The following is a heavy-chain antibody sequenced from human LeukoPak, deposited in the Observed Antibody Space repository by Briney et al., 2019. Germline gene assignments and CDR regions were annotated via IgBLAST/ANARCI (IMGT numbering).Heavy chain of an antibody. D-gene: IGHD6-13*01. CDR2: IYHSGST. CDR3: ASQQQLVLLDWFDP. Sequence: KSSETLSLTCTVSGYSISSGYYWGWIRQPPGKGLEWIGNIYHSGSTYYKPSLKNRLTISVDTSKNQFSLKLSTVTAADTAVYYCASQQQLVLLDWFDPWGQGTLVTVSS. CDR1: GYSISSGYY. V-gene: IGHV4-38-2*02. J-gene: IGHJ5*02.